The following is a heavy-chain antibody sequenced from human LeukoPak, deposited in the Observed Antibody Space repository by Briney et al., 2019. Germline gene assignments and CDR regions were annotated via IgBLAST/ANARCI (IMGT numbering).Heavy chain of an antibody. D-gene: IGHD5-18*01. Sequence: GGSLRLSCAASGFTVSGNDLSWVRQAPGKGLEWVSVIYSGGSTYYADSVKGRFTTSRDNSKNTLYLQMNSLRPEDTAVYYCACDTSYGSYYYYYMDVWGKGTTVTVSS. V-gene: IGHV3-66*02. CDR1: GFTVSGND. CDR2: IYSGGST. J-gene: IGHJ6*03. CDR3: ACDTSYGSYYYYYMDV.